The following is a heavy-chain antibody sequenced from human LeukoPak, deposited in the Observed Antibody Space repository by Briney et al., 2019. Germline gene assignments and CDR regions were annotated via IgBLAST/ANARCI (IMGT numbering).Heavy chain of an antibody. CDR1: GFTFSSYG. Sequence: PGGSLRLSCAASGFTFSSYGMHWVRQAPGKGLEWVAFIRYDGSNKYYADSVKGRFTISRDNSKNTLYLQMNSLRAEDTAVYYCAKDWGHMTTVTGTYFGYWGQGTLVTVSS. J-gene: IGHJ4*02. D-gene: IGHD4-17*01. CDR2: IRYDGSNK. V-gene: IGHV3-30*02. CDR3: AKDWGHMTTVTGTYFGY.